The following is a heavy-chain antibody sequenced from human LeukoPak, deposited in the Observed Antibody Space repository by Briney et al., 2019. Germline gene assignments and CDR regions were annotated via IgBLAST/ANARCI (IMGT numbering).Heavy chain of an antibody. CDR2: INHSGST. J-gene: IGHJ4*02. V-gene: IGHV4-34*01. CDR3: ARRPDIVVVPAAAPRLDYSDY. Sequence: SETLSLTCAVYGGSFSGYYWSWIRQPPGKGLEWIGEINHSGSTNYNPSLKGRVTISVDTSKNQFSLKLSSVTAADTAVYYCARRPDIVVVPAAAPRLDYSDYWGQGTLVTVSS. CDR1: GGSFSGYY. D-gene: IGHD2-2*01.